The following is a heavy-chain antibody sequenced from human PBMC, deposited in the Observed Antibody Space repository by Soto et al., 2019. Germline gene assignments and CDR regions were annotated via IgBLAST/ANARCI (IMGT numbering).Heavy chain of an antibody. CDR2: IWYDGSNK. D-gene: IGHD2-15*01. V-gene: IGHV3-33*01. CDR1: GVPFNSYG. CDR3: ARDFLGYCSGGSCYGARFDY. J-gene: IGHJ4*02. Sequence: GGSPRLSCAASGVPFNSYGMHWVRQAPGKGLEWVAVIWYDGSNKYYADSVKGRFTISRDNSKNTLYLQMNSLRAEDTAVYYCARDFLGYCSGGSCYGARFDYWGQGTLVTVSS.